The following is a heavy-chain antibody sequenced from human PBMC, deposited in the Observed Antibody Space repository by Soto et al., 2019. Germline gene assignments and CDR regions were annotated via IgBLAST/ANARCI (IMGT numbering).Heavy chain of an antibody. D-gene: IGHD7-27*01. CDR1: GGSFSGYY. CDR2: INHSGST. J-gene: IGHJ4*02. Sequence: PSETLSLTCAVYGGSFSGYYWSWIRQPPGKGLEWIGEINHSGSTNYNPSLKSRVTISLDTSKNQFSLRLSSVTAADTAVYYCARGWGRIFDYWGQGTPVTVSS. CDR3: ARGWGRIFDY. V-gene: IGHV4-34*01.